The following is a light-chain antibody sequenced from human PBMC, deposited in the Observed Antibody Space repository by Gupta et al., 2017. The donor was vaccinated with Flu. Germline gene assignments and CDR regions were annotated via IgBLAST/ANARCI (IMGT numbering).Light chain of an antibody. V-gene: IGLV2-14*01. CDR1: SSDFGGYHY. CDR3: SSYTSTTWRV. J-gene: IGLJ1*01. Sequence: QSALTQPASVSGSPGQSITISCTGTSSDFGGYHYVSWYQQHPDKAPKLMIYEVSNRPSGGSNRFSGSKSGNTASLTISGLQAEDEADYYCSSYTSTTWRVFGTGTKVTVL. CDR2: EVS.